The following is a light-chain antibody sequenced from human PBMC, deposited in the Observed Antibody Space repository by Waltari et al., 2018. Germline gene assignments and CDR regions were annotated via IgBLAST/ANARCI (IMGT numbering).Light chain of an antibody. CDR3: SSYTTSSTRV. J-gene: IGLJ3*02. CDR1: SSDVGGSNY. CDR2: DVS. V-gene: IGLV2-14*03. Sequence: QSALTQPASVSVSPGQSITISCTGTSSDVGGSNYVSWYQQHPGKAPKLIVYDVSTRPSGVSDRFSGSKSGNTASLTISGLQAEDEADYYCSSYTTSSTRVFGGGTKLTVL.